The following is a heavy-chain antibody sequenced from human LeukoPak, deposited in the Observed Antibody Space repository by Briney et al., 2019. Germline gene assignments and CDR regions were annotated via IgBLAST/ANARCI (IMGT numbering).Heavy chain of an antibody. J-gene: IGHJ4*02. CDR1: GYTFTGYY. V-gene: IGHV1-2*02. D-gene: IGHD1-26*01. CDR2: INPNSGGT. CDR3: ATAPPSGTYYYFDY. Sequence: ASVKVSCKASGYTFTGYYMHWVRQAPGQGLEWMGWINPNSGGTNYAQKFQGRVTMTRDTSTSTVYMELSSLRSEDTAVYYCATAPPSGTYYYFDYWGQGTLVTVSS.